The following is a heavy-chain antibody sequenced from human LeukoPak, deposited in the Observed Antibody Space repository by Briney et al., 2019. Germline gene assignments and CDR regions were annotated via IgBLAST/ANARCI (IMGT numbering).Heavy chain of an antibody. D-gene: IGHD3-3*01. V-gene: IGHV1-24*01. Sequence: ASVKVSCKVSGYTLTELSMHWVRQAPGKGLEWRGGFDPEDGETIYAQKFQGRVTMTEDTSTDTAYMELSSLRSEDTAVYYCATDYYDFWCGYLPPFDPWGQGTLVTVSS. CDR2: FDPEDGET. CDR1: GYTLTELS. CDR3: ATDYYDFWCGYLPPFDP. J-gene: IGHJ5*02.